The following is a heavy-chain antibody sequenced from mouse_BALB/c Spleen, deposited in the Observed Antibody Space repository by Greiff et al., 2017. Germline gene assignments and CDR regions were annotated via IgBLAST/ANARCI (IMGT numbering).Heavy chain of an antibody. CDR3: ARNAYYRYDEFAY. Sequence: VMLVESGPGLVQPSQSLSITCTVSGFSLTSYGVHWVRQSPGKGLEWLGVIWSGGSTDYNAAFISRLSISKDNSKSQVFFKMNSLQADDTAIYYCARNAYYRYDEFAYWGQGTLVTVSA. V-gene: IGHV2-4-1*01. CDR2: IWSGGST. CDR1: GFSLTSYG. J-gene: IGHJ3*01. D-gene: IGHD2-14*01.